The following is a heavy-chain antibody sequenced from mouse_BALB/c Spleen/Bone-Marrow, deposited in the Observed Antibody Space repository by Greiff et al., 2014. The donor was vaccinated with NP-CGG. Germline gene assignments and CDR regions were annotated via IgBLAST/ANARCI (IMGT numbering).Heavy chain of an antibody. Sequence: VKLQESGPSLVQPSQSLSITCTVSGFSLTSYGVHWVRQSPGKGLEWLGVIWRGGSTDYNAAFMSRLSITKDNSKSQVFFKMNSLQADDTAIYCCAKNRGNWDVDYAMDYWGQGTSVTVSS. D-gene: IGHD4-1*01. CDR1: GFSLTSYG. V-gene: IGHV2-5-1*01. CDR2: IWRGGST. J-gene: IGHJ4*01. CDR3: AKNRGNWDVDYAMDY.